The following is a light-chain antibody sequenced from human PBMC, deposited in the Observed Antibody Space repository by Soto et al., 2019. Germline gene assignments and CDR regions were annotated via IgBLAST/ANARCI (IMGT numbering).Light chain of an antibody. CDR1: QSVSSSY. V-gene: IGKV3-20*01. CDR3: QQYGSSRT. Sequence: EIVLTQSPGTLSLSTGERATLSCRASQSVSSSYVAWYQQKPGQAPRLLIYGASSRATGIPDRFCGSGSGTDFTLTTSRLEPEDLAEYYCQQYGSSRTFGPGTKVDIK. CDR2: GAS. J-gene: IGKJ3*01.